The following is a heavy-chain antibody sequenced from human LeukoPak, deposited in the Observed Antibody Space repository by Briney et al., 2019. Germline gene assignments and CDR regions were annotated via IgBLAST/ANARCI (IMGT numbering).Heavy chain of an antibody. V-gene: IGHV3-48*04. D-gene: IGHD5/OR15-5a*01. CDR3: ARSLRRGPHAFDI. J-gene: IGHJ3*02. Sequence: PGGSLRLSCAASGFTFGSYSMNWVRQAPGKGLEWVSYISSSSSTIYYADSVKGRFTISRDNAKNSLYLQMNSLRAEDTAVYYCARSLRRGPHAFDIWGQGTMVTVSS. CDR1: GFTFGSYS. CDR2: ISSSSSTI.